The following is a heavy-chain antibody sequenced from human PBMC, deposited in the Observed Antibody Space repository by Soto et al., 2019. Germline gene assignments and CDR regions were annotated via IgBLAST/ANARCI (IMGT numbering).Heavy chain of an antibody. V-gene: IGHV4-39*02. CDR1: GDSIISRSDY. CDR2: IYYTGST. CDR3: ARRSSRAKFDL. Sequence: SETLSLTCTVSGDSIISRSDYWGWIRQPPGKGLEWIGTIYYTGSTYYNPSLKIRVTISVDTSKNHFSLSLSSVTAADTAVYYCARRSSRAKFDLWGQGALVT. J-gene: IGHJ4*02.